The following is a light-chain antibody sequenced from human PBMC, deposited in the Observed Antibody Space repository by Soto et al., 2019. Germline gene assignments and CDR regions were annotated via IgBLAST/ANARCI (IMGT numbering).Light chain of an antibody. CDR1: QGINSA. Sequence: AIQLTQSPSSLSASVGDRVTITCRASQGINSALAWYQQKPGKAPKLLIYDASSLESGVPSRFPGSGSGTDFTLTISSLQPEDFATYDGHQFTSYPLAFGGGTKVEIK. J-gene: IGKJ4*01. CDR3: HQFTSYPLA. V-gene: IGKV1-13*02. CDR2: DAS.